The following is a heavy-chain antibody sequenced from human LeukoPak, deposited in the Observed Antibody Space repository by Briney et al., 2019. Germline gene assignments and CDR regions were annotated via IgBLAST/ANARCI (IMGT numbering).Heavy chain of an antibody. CDR3: ARLKSLQYFDY. D-gene: IGHD4-11*01. CDR2: IYYSGST. J-gene: IGHJ4*02. Sequence: SETLSLTCTVSGGAISSYYWSWIRQPPGKGLEWIAYIYYSGSTNYNPSLNSRVTISVDTSKNQVSLKLSSVTAADTAVYYCARLKSLQYFDYWGQGTLVTVSS. V-gene: IGHV4-59*08. CDR1: GGAISSYY.